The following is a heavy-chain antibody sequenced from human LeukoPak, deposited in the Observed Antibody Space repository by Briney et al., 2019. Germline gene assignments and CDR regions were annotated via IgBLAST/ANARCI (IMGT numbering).Heavy chain of an antibody. J-gene: IGHJ6*02. CDR2: TYYRSKWYN. V-gene: IGHV6-1*01. D-gene: IGHD6-6*01. CDR1: GDSVSSNSAA. CDR3: ARDLLNIAARPAYYYYGMDV. Sequence: SQTLSLTCAISGDSVSSNSAAWNWIRQSPSRGLEWLGRTYYRSKWYNDYAVSVKSRITINPDTSKNQFSLQLNSVTPEDTAVYYCARDLLNIAARPAYYYYGMDVWGQGTTVTVSS.